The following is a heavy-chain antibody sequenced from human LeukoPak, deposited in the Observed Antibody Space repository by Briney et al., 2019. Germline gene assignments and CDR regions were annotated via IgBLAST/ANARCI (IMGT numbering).Heavy chain of an antibody. Sequence: QPGGSLRLSCAASGFTFSSYAMSWVRQAPGKGLEWVSAISGSGGSTYYADSVKGRFTISRDNSKNTLYLQMNSLRAEDTAVYYCVRTKRLTFGGVIDAPFDYWGQGTLVTVSS. CDR1: GFTFSSYA. CDR2: ISGSGGST. V-gene: IGHV3-23*01. J-gene: IGHJ4*02. D-gene: IGHD3-16*02. CDR3: VRTKRLTFGGVIDAPFDY.